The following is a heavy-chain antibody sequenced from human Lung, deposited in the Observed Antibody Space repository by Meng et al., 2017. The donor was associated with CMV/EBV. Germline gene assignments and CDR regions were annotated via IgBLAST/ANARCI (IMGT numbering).Heavy chain of an antibody. CDR1: SDSITNYF. V-gene: IGHV4-4*07. CDR2: LYPDGST. D-gene: IGHD2-2*01. CDR3: ARTPVRFCNTHMCYAFDY. J-gene: IGHJ4*02. Sequence: QGQLQESGPRLVKPSETLSVTCIVSSDSITNYFWSWVRQPAGKGLEWIGRLYPDGSTDYNPSLSSRLTLSLDTSKIRFSLKLRSVTAADTAIYYCARTPVRFCNTHMCYAFDYWGQGALVTVSS.